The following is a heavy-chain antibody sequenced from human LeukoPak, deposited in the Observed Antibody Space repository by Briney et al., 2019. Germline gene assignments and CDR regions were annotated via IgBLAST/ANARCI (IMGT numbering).Heavy chain of an antibody. Sequence: EASVKVSCKASGYTFTGYYMHWVRQAPGQGLEWMGRINPNSGGTNYVEKFQGRVTMTRDTYISTAYMELSRLTSDDTAMYYCARWSNSGFDYWGQGTLVTVSS. D-gene: IGHD1-26*01. V-gene: IGHV1-2*02. CDR2: INPNSGGT. CDR3: ARWSNSGFDY. J-gene: IGHJ4*02. CDR1: GYTFTGYY.